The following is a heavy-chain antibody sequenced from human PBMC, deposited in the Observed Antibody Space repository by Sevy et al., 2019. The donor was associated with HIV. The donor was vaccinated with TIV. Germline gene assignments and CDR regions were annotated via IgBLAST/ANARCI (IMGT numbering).Heavy chain of an antibody. CDR1: GFTFDDYG. CDR2: ISWNSGSI. Sequence: GGSLRLSCAASGFTFDDYGINWVRQAPGKGLEWVSGISWNSGSIGYAYSVKGRFTISRDNAKNSLYLQMNSLRPDDTGLYYCAKDVGQWLGKDAFDVWGRGTMVTVSS. J-gene: IGHJ3*01. D-gene: IGHD6-19*01. V-gene: IGHV3-9*01. CDR3: AKDVGQWLGKDAFDV.